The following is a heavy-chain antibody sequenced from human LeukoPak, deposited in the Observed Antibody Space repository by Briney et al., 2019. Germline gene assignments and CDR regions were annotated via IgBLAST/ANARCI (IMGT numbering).Heavy chain of an antibody. V-gene: IGHV3-11*04. CDR3: ARSPYYYYYYYMDV. CDR2: ISSSGSTI. Sequence: GGSLRLSCAASGFTFSDYYMSWIRQAPGEGLEWVSYISSSGSTIYYADSVKGRFTLSRDNAKNSLYLQMNSLRAEDTAVYYCARSPYYYYYYYMDVWGKGTTVTISS. J-gene: IGHJ6*03. CDR1: GFTFSDYY.